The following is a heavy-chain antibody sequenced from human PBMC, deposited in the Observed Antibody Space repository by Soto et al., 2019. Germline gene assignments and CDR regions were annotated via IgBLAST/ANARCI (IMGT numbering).Heavy chain of an antibody. J-gene: IGHJ6*02. CDR1: GFTFSDHW. CDR3: ARGIQYRYGMDV. Sequence: EVQLVESGGGLVQPGGSLRLSCAAAGFTFSDHWMHWVRQAPGKGLVWVSRINGDGTNTFYADSVKGRFSISRDNAKNTVYLPMYSLRGEDTAVYYCARGIQYRYGMDVWGQGTTVTVSS. CDR2: INGDGTNT. D-gene: IGHD4-4*01. V-gene: IGHV3-74*01.